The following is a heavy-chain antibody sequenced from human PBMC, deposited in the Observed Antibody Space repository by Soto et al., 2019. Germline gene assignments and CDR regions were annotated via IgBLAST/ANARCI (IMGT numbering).Heavy chain of an antibody. V-gene: IGHV4-59*08. D-gene: IGHD3-10*01. CDR2: IYYSEST. J-gene: IGHJ4*02. CDR1: GGSISSYC. CDR3: ARAPRGNYGYPSYFDY. Sequence: SETLSLTCTVSGGSISSYCWSWIRQPPGKGLEWIGYIYYSESTNYNPSLKSRVIISVDTSKNQFSLKLSSVTAADTAVYYCARAPRGNYGYPSYFDYWGQGTLVTVSS.